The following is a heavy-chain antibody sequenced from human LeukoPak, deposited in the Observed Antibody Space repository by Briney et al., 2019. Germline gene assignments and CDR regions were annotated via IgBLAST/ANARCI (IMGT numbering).Heavy chain of an antibody. Sequence: SETLSLTCTVSGVSISSYYWSWIRQPPGKGLEWIGYIYYSGSTNYNPSLKSRVTISVDTSKNQFSLKLSSVTAAHTAVYYCARQKIQPGSGDAGAFDYWGQGTLVTVSS. CDR2: IYYSGST. D-gene: IGHD2-15*01. V-gene: IGHV4-59*08. CDR3: ARQKIQPGSGDAGAFDY. J-gene: IGHJ4*02. CDR1: GVSISSYY.